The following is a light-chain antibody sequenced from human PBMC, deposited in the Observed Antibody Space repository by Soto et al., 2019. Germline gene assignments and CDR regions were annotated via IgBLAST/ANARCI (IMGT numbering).Light chain of an antibody. CDR1: QSVGTW. CDR3: QQYNSYSLT. J-gene: IGKJ4*01. V-gene: IGKV1-5*01. Sequence: DIQMTQSPSTLSASVGGRVTITCRASQSVGTWVAWYQQKPGKAPKLLIFGASNLESGVPSRFSGSGSGTEFTLTIATLQPDDFATYYCQQYNSYSLTFGGGTKVDIK. CDR2: GAS.